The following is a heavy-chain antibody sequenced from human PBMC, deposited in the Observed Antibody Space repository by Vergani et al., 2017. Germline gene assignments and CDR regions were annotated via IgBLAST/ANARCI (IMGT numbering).Heavy chain of an antibody. Sequence: EVQLVESGGGLVQPGGSLRLSCAASGFTFSSYSMNWVRQAPGKGLEWVSYISSSSSTIYYADSVKGRFTISRDNAKNSLYLQMNSLRDEDTAVYYCARDFYVSDGDYGPLDYWGQGTLVTVSS. CDR3: ARDFYVSDGDYGPLDY. CDR2: ISSSSSTI. J-gene: IGHJ4*02. D-gene: IGHD4-17*01. CDR1: GFTFSSYS. V-gene: IGHV3-48*02.